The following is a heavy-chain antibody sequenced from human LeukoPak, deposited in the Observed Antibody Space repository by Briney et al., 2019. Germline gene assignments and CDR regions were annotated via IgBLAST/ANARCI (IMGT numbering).Heavy chain of an antibody. CDR3: ATSPSAGY. J-gene: IGHJ4*02. CDR1: GFTFISYW. CDR2: INTDGSST. V-gene: IGHV3-74*01. Sequence: GGSLRLSCAASGFTFISYWMHWVRQVPGKGLVWVSRINTDGSSTSYADSVRGRFTVSRDNAKNTLYLQMNSLRVEDTAVYYCATSPSAGYWGQGTLVTVSS.